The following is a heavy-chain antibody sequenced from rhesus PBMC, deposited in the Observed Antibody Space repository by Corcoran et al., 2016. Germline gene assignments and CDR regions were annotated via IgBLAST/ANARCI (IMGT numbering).Heavy chain of an antibody. Sequence: QVQLQESGPGLVKPSETLSLTCTVSDASIGSYYWTWIRQPPGKGPEWIGTIDSNSASTNYTPALKSRVTISKDTAKNQFSLKLNSVTAADTAVYYCARYWRLVNYYFDYWDQGVLVTVSS. CDR3: ARYWRLVNYYFDY. D-gene: IGHD2-2*01. CDR2: IDSNSAST. CDR1: DASIGSYY. J-gene: IGHJ4*01. V-gene: IGHV4-81*01.